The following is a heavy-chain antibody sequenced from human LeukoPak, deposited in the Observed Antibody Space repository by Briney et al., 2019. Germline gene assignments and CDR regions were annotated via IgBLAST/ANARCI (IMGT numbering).Heavy chain of an antibody. V-gene: IGHV1-18*01. CDR2: ISAYNGNT. CDR1: GYTFTSYG. J-gene: IGHJ4*02. CDR3: ARVDEYYYGSGSAFDY. D-gene: IGHD3-10*01. Sequence: GASVKVSCKASGYTFTSYGISWVRQAPGQGLEWMGWISAYNGNTNYAQKLQGRVTMTTDTSTSTAYMELRSLRSDDTAVYYCARVDEYYYGSGSAFDYWGQGTLVTVSS.